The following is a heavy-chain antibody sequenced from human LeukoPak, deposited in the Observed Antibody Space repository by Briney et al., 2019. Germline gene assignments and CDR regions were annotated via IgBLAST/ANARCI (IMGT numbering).Heavy chain of an antibody. V-gene: IGHV4-39*07. Sequence: SETLSLTCTVSGGSISSSSYYWGWIRQPPGKGLEWIGSIYYSGSTYYNPSLKSRVTISVDTSKNQFSLKLSSVTAADTAVYYCARDLFMEDTGKAFDIWGQGTMVTVSS. CDR3: ARDLFMEDTGKAFDI. J-gene: IGHJ3*02. CDR1: GGSISSSSYY. CDR2: IYYSGST. D-gene: IGHD3-3*01.